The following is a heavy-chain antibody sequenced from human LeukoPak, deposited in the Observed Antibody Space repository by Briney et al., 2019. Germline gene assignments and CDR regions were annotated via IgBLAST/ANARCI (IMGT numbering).Heavy chain of an antibody. V-gene: IGHV3-15*01. CDR2: IKSKTDGAAT. CDR3: TTATMIRGVSDY. D-gene: IGHD3-10*01. CDR1: GFTFSDAW. Sequence: GGSLRLSCADSGFTFSDAWMSWVRQAPGRGLEWVGRIKSKTDGAATDYAAPMKGRFTISRDDSKNTLFLQMNSLRTEDTAVYYCTTATMIRGVSDYWGQGTLVTVSS. J-gene: IGHJ4*02.